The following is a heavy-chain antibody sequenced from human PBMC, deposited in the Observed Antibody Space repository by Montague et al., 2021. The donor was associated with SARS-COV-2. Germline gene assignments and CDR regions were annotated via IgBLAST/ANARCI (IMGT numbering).Heavy chain of an antibody. CDR1: GYSMSSGYY. J-gene: IGHJ6*02. D-gene: IGHD1-26*01. V-gene: IGHV4-38-2*02. Sequence: SETLSLTCTGSGYSMSSGYYGGWSRQPPGKGLKRLGSMHHSGSTYYNPSLKSRVTISVDTSKNQFSLKLSSVTAADTAVYYSWGGVGAPYYYYGMGVWGQGTTVTVSS. CDR3: WGGVGAPYYYYGMGV. CDR2: MHHSGST.